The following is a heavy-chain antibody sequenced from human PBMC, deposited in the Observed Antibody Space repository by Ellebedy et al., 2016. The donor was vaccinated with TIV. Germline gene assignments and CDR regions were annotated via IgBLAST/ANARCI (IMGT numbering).Heavy chain of an antibody. CDR1: GYTFTSYY. V-gene: IGHV1-2*02. D-gene: IGHD3-9*01. CDR3: AAGNYDILTGYYVFDY. J-gene: IGHJ4*02. Sequence: AASVKVSCKASGYTFTSYYMHWVRQAPGQGLEWMGWINPNSGGTNYAQKFQERVTITRDMSTSTAYKELSSLRSEDTAVYYCAAGNYDILTGYYVFDYWGQGTLVTVSS. CDR2: INPNSGGT.